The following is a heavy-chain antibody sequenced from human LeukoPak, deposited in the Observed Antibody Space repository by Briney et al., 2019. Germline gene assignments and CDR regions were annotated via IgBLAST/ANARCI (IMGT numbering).Heavy chain of an antibody. Sequence: PGGSLRLSCAGSGFTFSSYAMTWVRQAPGKGLEWVSGISGSGDSTYYADSVKGRFTISRDNSKNTLYLQMNSLRAEDTAVYYCAKEPQGGSGTYFDYWGQGTLVTVSS. J-gene: IGHJ4*02. CDR2: ISGSGDST. CDR3: AKEPQGGSGTYFDY. V-gene: IGHV3-23*01. CDR1: GFTFSSYA. D-gene: IGHD3-10*01.